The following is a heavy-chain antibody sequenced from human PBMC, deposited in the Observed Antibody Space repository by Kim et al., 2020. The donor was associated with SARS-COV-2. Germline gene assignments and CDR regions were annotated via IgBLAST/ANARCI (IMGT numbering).Heavy chain of an antibody. Sequence: SKTLSLTCTVSGGSISSSSYYWGWIRQPPGKGLEWIGSIYYSGSTYYNPSLKSRVTISVDTSKNQFSLKLSSVTAADTAVYYCASASGIRYCSGGSCYRHYGMDVWGQGTTVTVSS. CDR2: IYYSGST. J-gene: IGHJ6*02. CDR3: ASASGIRYCSGGSCYRHYGMDV. CDR1: GGSISSSSYY. D-gene: IGHD2-15*01. V-gene: IGHV4-39*01.